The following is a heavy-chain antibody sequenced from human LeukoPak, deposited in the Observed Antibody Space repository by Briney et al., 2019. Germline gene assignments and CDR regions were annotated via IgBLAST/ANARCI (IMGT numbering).Heavy chain of an antibody. CDR1: GGSFSGYY. CDR3: ASAPDYYDSSGYLY. Sequence: PSETLSLTCAVYGGSFSGYYWSWIRQPPGKGLEWIGEINHSGSTNYNPSLKSRVTISVDTSKNQFSLKLSSVTAADTAVYYCASAPDYYDSSGYLYWGQGTLVTVSS. V-gene: IGHV4-34*01. J-gene: IGHJ4*02. D-gene: IGHD3-22*01. CDR2: INHSGST.